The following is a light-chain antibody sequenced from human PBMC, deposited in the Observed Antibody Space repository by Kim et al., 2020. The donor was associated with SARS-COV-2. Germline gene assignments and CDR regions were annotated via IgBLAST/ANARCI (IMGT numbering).Light chain of an antibody. Sequence: RTCTLNSGYRHYKVDWYQQRPGKGPRFVMRVGTGGIVGSKGDGIPDRFSVLGSGLNRYLTIKNIQEEDESDYHCGADHGSGSNWVFGGGTQLTVL. J-gene: IGLJ2*01. CDR3: GADHGSGSNWV. V-gene: IGLV9-49*01. CDR2: VGTGGIVG. CDR1: SGYRHYK.